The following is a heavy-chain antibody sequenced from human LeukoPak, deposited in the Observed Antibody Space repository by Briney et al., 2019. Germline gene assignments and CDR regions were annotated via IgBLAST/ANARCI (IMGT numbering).Heavy chain of an antibody. CDR1: GYTFIRNH. J-gene: IGHJ2*01. CDR3: ARLHDYYWYFDL. D-gene: IGHD5-12*01. V-gene: IGHV1-46*01. CDR2: INPSGGST. Sequence: ASVKVSCKASGYTFIRNHIHWVRQAPGQGLEWMGIINPSGGSTTYAQKFQGRVTMTGDTSTSTVYMELSSLRSEDTAVYYCARLHDYYWYFDLWGRGTLVTVSS.